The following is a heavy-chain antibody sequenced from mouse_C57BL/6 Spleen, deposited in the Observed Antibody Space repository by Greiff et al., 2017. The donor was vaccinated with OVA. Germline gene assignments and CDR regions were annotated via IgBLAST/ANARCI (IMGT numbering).Heavy chain of an antibody. CDR1: GFTFSSYT. V-gene: IGHV5-9*01. D-gene: IGHD2-1*01. CDR2: ISGGGGNT. Sequence: EVMLVESGGGLVKPGGSLKLSCAASGFTFSSYTMSWVRQTPEKRLEWVATISGGGGNTYYTDSVKGRFTISRDNAKNTLYLQMSSLRSEDTAFYYCAGHPLYYGNSYYAMDYWGQGTSVTVSS. CDR3: AGHPLYYGNSYYAMDY. J-gene: IGHJ4*01.